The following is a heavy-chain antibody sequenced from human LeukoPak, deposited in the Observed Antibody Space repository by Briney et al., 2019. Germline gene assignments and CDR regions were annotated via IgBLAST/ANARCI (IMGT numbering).Heavy chain of an antibody. CDR2: ISSSSITI. CDR1: GFTFSSYS. V-gene: IGHV3-48*04. D-gene: IGHD2-15*01. J-gene: IGHJ4*02. Sequence: GGSLRLSCAASGFTFSSYSLNWFRQAPGKGLEWVSFISSSSITIYYPDSVKGRFTISRDNAEKSLYLQMNTLGAEDTAVYNFARDRGGSYSAIDSGGQGPLVTVSS. CDR3: ARDRGGSYSAIDS.